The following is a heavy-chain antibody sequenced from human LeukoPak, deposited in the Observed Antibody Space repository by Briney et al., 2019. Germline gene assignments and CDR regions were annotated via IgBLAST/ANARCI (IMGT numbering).Heavy chain of an antibody. CDR3: ARGYNYGSGRVYYYSYMDV. J-gene: IGHJ6*03. CDR1: AGSISSSSYY. CDR2: IYYSGST. D-gene: IGHD5-18*01. Sequence: SSETLSLTCTVSAGSISSSSYYWGWIRQPPGKGLELIGSIYYSGSTYYSPSLKSRVTISVDTSKNQFSLKLGSVTAADTAVYYCARGYNYGSGRVYYYSYMDVWGKGTTVTVSS. V-gene: IGHV4-39*01.